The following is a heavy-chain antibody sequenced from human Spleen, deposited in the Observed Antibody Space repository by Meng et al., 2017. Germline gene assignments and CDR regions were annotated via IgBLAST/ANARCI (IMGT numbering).Heavy chain of an antibody. Sequence: QVQLQQWGGGLLKPSETLSLTCAVYGGSFSGYYWSWIRQPPGKGLEWIGEINHSGSTNYNPSLKSRVTISVDTSKNQFSLKLSSVTAADTAVYYCARGPTTMAHDFDYWGQGTLVTVSS. CDR3: ARGPTTMAHDFDY. D-gene: IGHD4-11*01. J-gene: IGHJ4*02. CDR2: INHSGST. V-gene: IGHV4-34*01. CDR1: GGSFSGYY.